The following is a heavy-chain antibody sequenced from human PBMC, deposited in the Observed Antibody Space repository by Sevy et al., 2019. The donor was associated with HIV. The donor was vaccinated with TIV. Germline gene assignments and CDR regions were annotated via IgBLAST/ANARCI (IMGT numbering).Heavy chain of an antibody. CDR3: ARDGYNWIPFDR. CDR1: GFTLNSYA. V-gene: IGHV3-23*01. Sequence: GGSLRLSCVASGFTLNSYAMSWVRQAPGKGLEWISDISGTGGRTNYADSVVGRFTISRDNSKNTLYLQMNSLRAEDTAIYYCARDGYNWIPFDRWGQGTPVTVSS. D-gene: IGHD1-20*01. J-gene: IGHJ5*02. CDR2: ISGTGGRT.